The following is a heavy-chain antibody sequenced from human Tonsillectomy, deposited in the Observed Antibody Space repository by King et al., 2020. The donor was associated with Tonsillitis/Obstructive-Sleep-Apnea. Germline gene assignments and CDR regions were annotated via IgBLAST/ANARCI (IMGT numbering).Heavy chain of an antibody. CDR3: ATTNQYYDSSGYPDY. CDR1: GGTFSSYA. CDR2: IIPILGIA. D-gene: IGHD3-22*01. J-gene: IGHJ4*02. V-gene: IGHV1-69*10. Sequence: QLVQSGAEVKKPGSSVKVSCKASGGTFSSYAISWVRQAPGQGLEWMGGIIPILGIANYAQKFQGRVTITADKSTSTAYMELSSLRSEDTAVYYFATTNQYYDSSGYPDYWGQGTLVTVSS.